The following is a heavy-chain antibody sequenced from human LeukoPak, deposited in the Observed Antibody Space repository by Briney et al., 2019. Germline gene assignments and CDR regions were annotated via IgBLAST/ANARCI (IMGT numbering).Heavy chain of an antibody. CDR2: IYHSGST. V-gene: IGHV4-38-2*01. CDR1: GYSISSGYY. CDR3: ARLAAGGFFYCYMDV. Sequence: SETLSLTCAVSGYSISSGYYWGWIRQPPGKGLERIGGIYHSGSTYYNPSLKSRVTISVDTSKNQFSLKLSSVTAADTAVYYCARLAAGGFFYCYMDVWGKGTTVTVSS. D-gene: IGHD6-13*01. J-gene: IGHJ6*03.